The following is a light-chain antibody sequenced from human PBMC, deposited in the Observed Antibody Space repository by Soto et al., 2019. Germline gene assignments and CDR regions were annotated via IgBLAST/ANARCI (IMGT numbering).Light chain of an antibody. CDR2: DAS. Sequence: RLTQSPSSLFASVGDRVTITCRASQDIFTYLAWYQQKPGKAPKLLIFDASSLPDGVPPRFTGSGSGSQFTLTINNLQPDDFATYYCQHYTLYSAPFGQGT. J-gene: IGKJ1*01. CDR1: QDIFTY. CDR3: QHYTLYSAP. V-gene: IGKV1-5*01.